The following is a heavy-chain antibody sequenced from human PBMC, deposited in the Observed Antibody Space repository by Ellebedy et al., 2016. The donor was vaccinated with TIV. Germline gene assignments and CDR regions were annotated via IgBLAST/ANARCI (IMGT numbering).Heavy chain of an antibody. D-gene: IGHD4-17*01. CDR3: ARELTTVTTSWFDP. Sequence: GESLKISXAASGFTFSRHDMHWVRQATGKGLEWVSAIGTAGDTYYPGSVKGRFTISRENAKNSLYLQMNSLRAEDTAVYYCARELTTVTTSWFDPWGQGTLVTVSS. CDR1: GFTFSRHD. V-gene: IGHV3-13*01. CDR2: IGTAGDT. J-gene: IGHJ5*02.